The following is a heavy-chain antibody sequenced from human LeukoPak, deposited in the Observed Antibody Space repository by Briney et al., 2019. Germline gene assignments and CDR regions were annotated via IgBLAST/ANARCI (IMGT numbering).Heavy chain of an antibody. Sequence: GGSLRLSCAASGFTFSSYWMSWVRQAPGKGLEWVSGINWNGGSTGYADSVKGRFTISRDNAKNSLYLQMNSLRAEDTALYYCARGGYYYDSSGYYVAFDIWGQGTMVTVSS. J-gene: IGHJ3*02. CDR3: ARGGYYYDSSGYYVAFDI. D-gene: IGHD3-22*01. CDR1: GFTFSSYW. CDR2: INWNGGST. V-gene: IGHV3-20*04.